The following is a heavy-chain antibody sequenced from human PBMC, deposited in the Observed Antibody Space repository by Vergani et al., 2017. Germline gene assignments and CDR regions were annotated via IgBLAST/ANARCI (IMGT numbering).Heavy chain of an antibody. V-gene: IGHV3-23*01. CDR1: GDSITNGGFS. CDR2: ISGSGGST. Sequence: LQLQESGSGLVKPSQTLSLTCAVSGDSITNGGFSWNWVRQAPGKGLEWVSAISGSGGSTYYADSVKGRFTISRDNSKNTLYLQMNSLRAEDTAVYYCAKGNSGYYYYMDVWGKGTTVTVSS. CDR3: AKGNSGYYYYMDV. J-gene: IGHJ6*03. D-gene: IGHD2/OR15-2a*01.